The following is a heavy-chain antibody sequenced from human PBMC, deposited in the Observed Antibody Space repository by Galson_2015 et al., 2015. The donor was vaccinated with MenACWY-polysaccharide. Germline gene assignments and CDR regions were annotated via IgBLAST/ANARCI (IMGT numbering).Heavy chain of an antibody. Sequence: SVKVSCKASGGSLSSSSIGWVRQAPGQGLEWMGRIIPFATMENYAQKFQGRVTISADPSINTLYMQLTSPTSDDTAVYFCARVDCSGGHCYFPYWGQGTLVTVSS. CDR3: ARVDCSGGHCYFPY. CDR2: IIPFATME. J-gene: IGHJ4*02. V-gene: IGHV1-69*02. D-gene: IGHD2-15*01. CDR1: GGSLSSSS.